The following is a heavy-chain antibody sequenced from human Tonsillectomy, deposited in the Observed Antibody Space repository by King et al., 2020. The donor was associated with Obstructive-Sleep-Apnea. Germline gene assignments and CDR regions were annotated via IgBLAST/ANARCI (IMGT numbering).Heavy chain of an antibody. Sequence: VQLVESGGGLVQPGGSLKLSCAASGFNFSGSAFHWVRQASGKGLEWVGRIRSKASAYATASGPSAKGRFTISRDDSENTAYLQMKSLTSEDTAVYYCTRGSLMTQDYWGQGTLVTVSS. J-gene: IGHJ4*02. V-gene: IGHV3-73*01. CDR2: IRSKASAYAT. D-gene: IGHD2-15*01. CDR3: TRGSLMTQDY. CDR1: GFNFSGSA.